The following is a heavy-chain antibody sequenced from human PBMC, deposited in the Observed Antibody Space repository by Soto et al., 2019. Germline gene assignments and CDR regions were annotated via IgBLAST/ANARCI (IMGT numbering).Heavy chain of an antibody. Sequence: ASVKVSCKASGYTFTSYGISWVRQAPGQGLEWMGWISAYNGNTNYAQKLQGRVTMTTDTSTSTAYMELRSLRSDDTAVYYCARVFRLTGTRSGVFDPWGQGTLVTVLL. CDR1: GYTFTSYG. V-gene: IGHV1-18*04. J-gene: IGHJ5*02. CDR2: ISAYNGNT. D-gene: IGHD1-7*01. CDR3: ARVFRLTGTRSGVFDP.